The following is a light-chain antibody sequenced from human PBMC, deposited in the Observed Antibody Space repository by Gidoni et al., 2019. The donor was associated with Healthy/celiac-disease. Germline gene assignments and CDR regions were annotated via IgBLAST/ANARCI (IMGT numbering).Light chain of an antibody. CDR2: SNN. V-gene: IGLV1-44*01. CDR1: SSNIGSNT. Sequence: SVLTQPPSAPGTPGQRVTISCSGRSSNIGSNTVNWYQQLPGTAPKLLIYSNNQRPPGVPDRFSGSKSGTSASLAISGLQSEDEADYYCAAWDDSLNGVVFGGGTKLTVL. CDR3: AAWDDSLNGVV. J-gene: IGLJ2*01.